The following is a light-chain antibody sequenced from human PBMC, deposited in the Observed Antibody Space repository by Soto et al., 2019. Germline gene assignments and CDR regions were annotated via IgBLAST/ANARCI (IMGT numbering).Light chain of an antibody. J-gene: IGKJ5*01. CDR2: LGS. CDR3: MQTLQTPSIT. CDR1: QSVLYTSNNKNY. Sequence: DIVMTQSPDSLAVSLGERATINCKSSQSVLYTSNNKNYLAWYLQKPGQSPQLLIYLGSNRASGVPDRFSGSGSGTDFTLKISRVEAEDVGVYYCMQTLQTPSITFGQGTRLEIK. V-gene: IGKV2-28*01.